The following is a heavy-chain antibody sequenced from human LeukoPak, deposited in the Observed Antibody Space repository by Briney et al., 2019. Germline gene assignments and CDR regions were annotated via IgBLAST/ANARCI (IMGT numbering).Heavy chain of an antibody. CDR1: GGSISSSNW. D-gene: IGHD3-22*01. CDR2: IYHSGST. V-gene: IGHV4-4*02. CDR3: ARRGSSGYYSRAEYFQH. Sequence: SGTLSLTCAVSGGSISSSNWWSWVRQPPGKGLEWIGEIYHSGSTNYNPSLKSRVTISVDKSKNQFSLKLSSVTAADTAVYYCARRGSSGYYSRAEYFQHWGQGTLVTVSS. J-gene: IGHJ1*01.